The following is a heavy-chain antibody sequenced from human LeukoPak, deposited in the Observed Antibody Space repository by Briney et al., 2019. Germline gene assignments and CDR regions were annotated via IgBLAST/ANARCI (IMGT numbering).Heavy chain of an antibody. CDR2: IKRDGSQK. Sequence: GGSLRLSCVASGSTFSSYWMTWVRQAPGKGLEWVANIKRDGSQKYYVDSVKGRFTISRDNAKNSLYLQMNSLRAEDTAVYYCTRAGLASAGDYWGQGTLVTVSS. V-gene: IGHV3-7*05. J-gene: IGHJ4*02. CDR3: TRAGLASAGDY. CDR1: GSTFSSYW. D-gene: IGHD6-13*01.